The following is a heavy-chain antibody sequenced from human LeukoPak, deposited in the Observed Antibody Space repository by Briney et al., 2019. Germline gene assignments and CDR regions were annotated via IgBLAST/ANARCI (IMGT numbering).Heavy chain of an antibody. CDR1: GGSISSSSYY. CDR2: IYYSGST. CDR3: ASLTRSWYLHSSSQTIDY. D-gene: IGHD6-13*01. Sequence: SETLSLTCTVSGGSISSSSYYWGWIRQPPGKGLEWIGSIYYSGSTYYNPSLKSRVTISVDTSKNQFSLKLSSVTAADTAVYYCASLTRSWYLHSSSQTIDYWGQGTLVTVSS. V-gene: IGHV4-39*01. J-gene: IGHJ4*02.